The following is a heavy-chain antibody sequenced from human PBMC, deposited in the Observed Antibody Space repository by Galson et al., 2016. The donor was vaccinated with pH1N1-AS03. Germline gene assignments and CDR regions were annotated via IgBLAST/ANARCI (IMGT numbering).Heavy chain of an antibody. CDR3: ARDVGGPDDY. J-gene: IGHJ4*03. V-gene: IGHV3-74*01. D-gene: IGHD4-23*01. CDR1: GFTFSRYW. CDR2: INEDGSTT. Sequence: SLRLSCAASGFTFSRYWMHWVRQAPGKGLVWVSHINEDGSTTRYADSVKGRFTISRDNSESTLYLQMNSLGDDDTAVYYCARDVGGPDDYWGQGTTVTVSS.